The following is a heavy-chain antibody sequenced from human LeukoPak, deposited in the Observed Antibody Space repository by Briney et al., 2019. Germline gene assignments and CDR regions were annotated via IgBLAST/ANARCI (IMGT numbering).Heavy chain of an antibody. Sequence: GRSLRLSCAAYGFTFSSFGMHWVRQAPGKGLEWVAVIWYDGSNKYYADSVKGRFTISRDNSKNTLYLQMNSLRAEDTAVYYCAREKYCSGDSCYSFDYWGQGTLVTVSS. CDR3: AREKYCSGDSCYSFDY. D-gene: IGHD2-15*01. CDR2: IWYDGSNK. CDR1: GFTFSSFG. J-gene: IGHJ4*02. V-gene: IGHV3-33*01.